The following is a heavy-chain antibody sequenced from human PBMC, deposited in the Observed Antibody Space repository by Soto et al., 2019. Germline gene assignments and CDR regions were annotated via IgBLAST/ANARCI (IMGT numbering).Heavy chain of an antibody. Sequence: EVQLLESGGGLVHPGGSLRLSCAASGFIFSTYTMTWVRQAPGKGLEWVSGISGSGYTYYADSVRGRLTVSRDNSKDPLYLQMDNLRDEDTAVYYCATLPDYIWRSARRAPHSFDYWGQGTLVTVSS. CDR3: ATLPDYIWRSARRAPHSFDY. J-gene: IGHJ4*02. D-gene: IGHD3-16*01. CDR1: GFIFSTYT. CDR2: ISGSGYT. V-gene: IGHV3-23*01.